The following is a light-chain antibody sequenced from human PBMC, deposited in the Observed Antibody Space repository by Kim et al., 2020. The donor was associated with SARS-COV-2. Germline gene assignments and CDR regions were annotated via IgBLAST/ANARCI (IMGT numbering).Light chain of an antibody. CDR3: QHYNSFPLA. CDR1: QSISSW. Sequence: DIQMTQSPSSLSASVGDRVTITCRASQSISSWLAWYQQKPGKAPKLLIYKASSLESGVPSRFSGSTSGTEFTLTISSLQPADFATYYCQHYNSFPLAFGPGAKVDIK. V-gene: IGKV1-5*03. CDR2: KAS. J-gene: IGKJ3*01.